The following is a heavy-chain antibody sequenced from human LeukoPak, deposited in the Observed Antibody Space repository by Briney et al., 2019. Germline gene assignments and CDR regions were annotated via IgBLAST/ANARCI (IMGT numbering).Heavy chain of an antibody. CDR1: GGSISSSSYY. D-gene: IGHD3-22*01. Sequence: PSETLSLTCTVSGGSISSSSYYWGWIRQPPGKGLEWIGSIYYSGSTYYNPSLKSRVTISVDTSKNQFSLKLSSVTAADTAVYYCARGDDEYYYDSSGYYAYWGQGTLVTVSS. J-gene: IGHJ4*02. V-gene: IGHV4-39*07. CDR3: ARGDDEYYYDSSGYYAY. CDR2: IYYSGST.